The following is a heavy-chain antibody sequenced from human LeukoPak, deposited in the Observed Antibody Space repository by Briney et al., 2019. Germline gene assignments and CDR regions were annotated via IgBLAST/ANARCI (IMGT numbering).Heavy chain of an antibody. CDR1: GYTFTSYG. D-gene: IGHD3-9*01. J-gene: IGHJ3*02. CDR3: ARSGINYDILTGRTRPKDAFDI. Sequence: ASVKVSCKASGYTFTSYGISWVRQAPGQGLEWMGWISAYNGNTNYAQKLQGRVTMTTDTSTSTAYMELRSLRSDDTAAYYCARSGINYDILTGRTRPKDAFDIWGQGTMVTVSS. V-gene: IGHV1-18*01. CDR2: ISAYNGNT.